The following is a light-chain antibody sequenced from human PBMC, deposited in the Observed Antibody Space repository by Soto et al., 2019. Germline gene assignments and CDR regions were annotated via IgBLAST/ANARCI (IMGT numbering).Light chain of an antibody. J-gene: IGKJ1*01. Sequence: DIQMTQSPSSLSASVGDRVTITCRASQDISIHLVWYQQKPGKVPKLLIYDASTLQSGVPSRFSGSGSGTDFTLTISSMQPEDVATYYCHKYGSAPLPFGQGTKVEMK. V-gene: IGKV1-27*01. CDR1: QDISIH. CDR2: DAS. CDR3: HKYGSAPLP.